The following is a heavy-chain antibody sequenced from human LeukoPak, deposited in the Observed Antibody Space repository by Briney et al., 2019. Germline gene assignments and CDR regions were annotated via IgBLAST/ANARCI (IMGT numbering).Heavy chain of an antibody. V-gene: IGHV4-59*01. CDR3: ARDSGGIEARPRIFDY. Sequence: SETLSLTCTVSGGSISSYYWSWIRQPPGQGLEWIGYIYYSGSTNYNPSLRSRVTISVDTSKNQFSLKLSSVTAADTAVYYCARDSGGIEARPRIFDYWGQGTLVTVSS. D-gene: IGHD6-6*01. CDR1: GGSISSYY. J-gene: IGHJ4*02. CDR2: IYYSGST.